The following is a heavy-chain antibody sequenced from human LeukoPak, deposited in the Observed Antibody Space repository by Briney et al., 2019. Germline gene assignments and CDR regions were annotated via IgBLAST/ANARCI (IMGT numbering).Heavy chain of an antibody. D-gene: IGHD6-13*01. J-gene: IGHJ5*02. CDR1: GYTFTGYY. CDR2: INPNSGGT. Sequence: GASVKVSCKASGYTFTGYYMHWVRQAPGQGLEWMGWINPNSGGTNYAQKFQGRVTMTRDTSISTAYMELSRLRSDDTAVYYCAREEKGGLEGEQQLVPNWFDPWGQGTLVTVSS. V-gene: IGHV1-2*02. CDR3: AREEKGGLEGEQQLVPNWFDP.